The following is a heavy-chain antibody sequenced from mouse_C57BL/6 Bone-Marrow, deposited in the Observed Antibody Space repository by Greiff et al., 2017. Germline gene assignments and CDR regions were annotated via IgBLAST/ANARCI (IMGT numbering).Heavy chain of an antibody. Sequence: QVQLQQPGAELVMPGASVKLSCKASGYTFTSYWMHWVKQRPGQGLEWIGEIDPSDSYTNYNQKFKGKSTLTVDKSSSTAYMQLSSLTSEDSAFYYCAREGRYYFDYWGQGTTLTVSS. D-gene: IGHD1-1*01. CDR2: IDPSDSYT. V-gene: IGHV1-69*01. CDR1: GYTFTSYW. J-gene: IGHJ2*01. CDR3: AREGRYYFDY.